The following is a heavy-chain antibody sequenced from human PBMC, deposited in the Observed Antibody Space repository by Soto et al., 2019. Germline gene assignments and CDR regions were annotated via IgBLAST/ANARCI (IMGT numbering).Heavy chain of an antibody. V-gene: IGHV1-46*01. D-gene: IGHD4-4*01. J-gene: IGHJ6*02. CDR1: GYTFTSDY. CDR2: INPSGGST. CDR3: ARAYPHDYTIYYYYHGMDV. Sequence: ASVKVSCKASGYTFTSDYMHWVRQAPGQGLEWMGIINPSGGSTSYAQKFQGRVTMTRDTSTSTVYMELSSLRSEDTAVYYCARAYPHDYTIYYYYHGMDVWGQGTTVTVSS.